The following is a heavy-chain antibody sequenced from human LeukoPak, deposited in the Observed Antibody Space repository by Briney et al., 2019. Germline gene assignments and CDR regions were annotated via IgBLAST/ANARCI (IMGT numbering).Heavy chain of an antibody. Sequence: GASVKVSCKASGYTFTSYYMHWVRQAPGQGLEWMGIINPSGGSTSYAQKFQGRVTMTRDTSTSTVYMELSSLRSDDTAVYYCAPIDYGDYAGENWGQGTLVTVSS. V-gene: IGHV1-46*01. CDR3: APIDYGDYAGEN. CDR2: INPSGGST. D-gene: IGHD4-17*01. CDR1: GYTFTSYY. J-gene: IGHJ4*02.